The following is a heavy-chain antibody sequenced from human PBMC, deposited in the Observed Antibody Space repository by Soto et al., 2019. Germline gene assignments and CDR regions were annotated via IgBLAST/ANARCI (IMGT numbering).Heavy chain of an antibody. Sequence: ASVKVSCKASGYTFTGYYMHWVRQAPGQGLEWMGWINPNSGGTNYAQKFQGWVTMTRDTSISTAYMELSRLRSDDTAIYYCARGDSTDCSNGVCSFFYNHDMDVWGQGTTVTVSS. D-gene: IGHD2-8*01. CDR1: GYTFTGYY. CDR2: INPNSGGT. V-gene: IGHV1-2*04. CDR3: ARGDSTDCSNGVCSFFYNHDMDV. J-gene: IGHJ6*02.